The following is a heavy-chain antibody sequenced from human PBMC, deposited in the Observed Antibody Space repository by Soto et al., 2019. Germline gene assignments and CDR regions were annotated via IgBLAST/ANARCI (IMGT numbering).Heavy chain of an antibody. CDR2: ISSSGSTI. CDR1: GFSFSDYY. V-gene: IGHV3-11*01. D-gene: IGHD5-12*01. CDR3: VRVGVRGYDYAHY. Sequence: GGSLRLSCGASGFSFSDYYMSWIRQAPGKGPEWVSYISSSGSTIYDADSVKGRFTTSRDNAKNSLYLQMNSLRDEDTAVYYCVRVGVRGYDYAHYWGQGTLVTVSS. J-gene: IGHJ4*02.